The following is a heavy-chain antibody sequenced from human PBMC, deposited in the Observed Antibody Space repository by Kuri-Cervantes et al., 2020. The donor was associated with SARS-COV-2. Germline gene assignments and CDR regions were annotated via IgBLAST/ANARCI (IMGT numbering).Heavy chain of an antibody. V-gene: IGHV4-30-4*01. CDR3: ARHYAFDKFHK. CDR1: GGSISSGDYY. CDR2: IYYSGTT. Sequence: SETLSLTCTVSGGSISSGDYYWTWIRQPPGKGLEWIGYIYYSGTTSYNPSLKSRVTISVDTSKNQFSLKLTSVTAADTAIYYCARHYAFDKFHKWGQGTQVTVSS. J-gene: IGHJ4*02. D-gene: IGHD3-16*01.